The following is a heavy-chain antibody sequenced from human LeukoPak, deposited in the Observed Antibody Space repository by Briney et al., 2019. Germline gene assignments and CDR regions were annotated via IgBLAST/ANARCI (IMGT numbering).Heavy chain of an antibody. J-gene: IGHJ4*02. Sequence: SVKVSCKASGGTFSSYAISWVRQAPGQGLEWMGGIIPIFGTANCAQKFQGRVTIAADESTSTAYMELSSLRSEDTAVYYCASGIHYYDSSGKIDYWGQGTLVTVSS. CDR1: GGTFSSYA. D-gene: IGHD3-22*01. CDR2: IIPIFGTA. CDR3: ASGIHYYDSSGKIDY. V-gene: IGHV1-69*13.